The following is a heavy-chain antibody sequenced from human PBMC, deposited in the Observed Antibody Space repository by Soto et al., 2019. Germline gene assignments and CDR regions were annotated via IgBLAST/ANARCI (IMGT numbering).Heavy chain of an antibody. CDR2: IIPILGIA. V-gene: IGHV1-69*08. Sequence: QVQLVQSGAEVKKPGSSVKVSCKASGGTFSSYTISWVRQAPGQGLEWMGRIIPILGIANYAQKFQGRVTXTAXKXRSTAYMELSSLRSEDTAVYYCARDPGYYDSSGYSTWGQGTLVTVSS. J-gene: IGHJ5*02. D-gene: IGHD3-22*01. CDR1: GGTFSSYT. CDR3: ARDPGYYDSSGYST.